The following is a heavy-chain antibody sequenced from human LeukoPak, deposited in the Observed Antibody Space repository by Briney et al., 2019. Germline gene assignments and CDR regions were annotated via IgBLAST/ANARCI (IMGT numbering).Heavy chain of an antibody. J-gene: IGHJ5*02. CDR2: IYSGGAT. CDR3: AREGVNYYDSSGYYAVS. CDR1: GFTFTSYG. V-gene: IGHV3-66*01. Sequence: GRSLRLSCAASGFTFTSYGMHWVRQAPGKGLEWVSTIYSGGATYYSDSVRGRFTISRDSSQNTVYLQMNSLRAEDTAVYYCAREGVNYYDSSGYYAVSWGQGTLVTVSS. D-gene: IGHD3-22*01.